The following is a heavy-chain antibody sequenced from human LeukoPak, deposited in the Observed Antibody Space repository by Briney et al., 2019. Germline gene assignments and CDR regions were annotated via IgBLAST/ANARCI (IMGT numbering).Heavy chain of an antibody. J-gene: IGHJ4*02. V-gene: IGHV3-30*02. CDR2: IRYDGSNK. Sequence: GGSLRLSCAASGFTFSSYGMHWVRQAPGKGLEWVAFIRYDGSNKYYADSVKGRFTISRDNSKNTLYLQMNSLRAEDTAVYYCASNPAGPTVASGDYWGQGALVTASS. CDR1: GFTFSSYG. CDR3: ASNPAGPTVASGDY. D-gene: IGHD4-23*01.